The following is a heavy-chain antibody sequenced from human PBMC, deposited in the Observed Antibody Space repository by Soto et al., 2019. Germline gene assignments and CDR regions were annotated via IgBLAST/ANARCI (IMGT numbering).Heavy chain of an antibody. CDR2: ISYDGSNK. CDR3: AKKARRSGYSFLDY. V-gene: IGHV3-30*18. CDR1: GFTFSSYG. D-gene: IGHD3-3*01. J-gene: IGHJ4*02. Sequence: GGSLRLSCAASGFTFSSYGMHWVRQAPGKGLEWVAVISYDGSNKYYADSVKGRFTISRDNSKNTLYLQMNSLRAEDTAVYYCAKKARRSGYSFLDYWGQGTLVTVSS.